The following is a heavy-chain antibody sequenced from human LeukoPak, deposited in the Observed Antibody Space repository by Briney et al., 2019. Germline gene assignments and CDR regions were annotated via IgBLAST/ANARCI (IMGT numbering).Heavy chain of an antibody. J-gene: IGHJ4*02. CDR2: IYYSGST. Sequence: PSETLSLTCTVSGGSISSGGYYWSWIRQHPGKGLEWIGYIYYSGSTYYNPSLKSRVTISVDTSKNQFSLRLSSVTAADTAVYYCARELSGSYSVWGQGTLVTVSS. CDR3: ARELSGSYSV. CDR1: GGSISSGGYY. V-gene: IGHV4-31*03. D-gene: IGHD1-26*01.